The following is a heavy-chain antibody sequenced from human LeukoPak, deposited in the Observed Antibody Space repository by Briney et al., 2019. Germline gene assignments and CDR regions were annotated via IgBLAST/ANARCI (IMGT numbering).Heavy chain of an antibody. J-gene: IGHJ3*02. V-gene: IGHV3-7*01. CDR3: ARDPGRWNSGAFDI. CDR2: IKQDGSEK. D-gene: IGHD1-7*01. Sequence: RGGSLRLSCAASGFTFSSYWMSWVRHAPGKGLEWVANIKQDGSEKYYVDSVKGRFTISRDNAKNSLYLQMNSLRAEDTAVYYCARDPGRWNSGAFDIWGQGTMVTVSS. CDR1: GFTFSSYW.